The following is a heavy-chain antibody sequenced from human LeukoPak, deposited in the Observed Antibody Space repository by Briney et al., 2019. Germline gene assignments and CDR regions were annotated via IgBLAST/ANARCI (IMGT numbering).Heavy chain of an antibody. CDR2: IYYSGST. Sequence: SQTLSLTCTVSGGSISSGDYYWSWIRQPPGKGLEWIGYIYYSGSTYYNPSLKSRVTISVDTSKNQFSLKLGSVTAADTAVYYCARVCLAAQGAFDIWGQGTMVTVSS. D-gene: IGHD6-6*01. J-gene: IGHJ3*02. CDR1: GGSISSGDYY. V-gene: IGHV4-30-4*01. CDR3: ARVCLAAQGAFDI.